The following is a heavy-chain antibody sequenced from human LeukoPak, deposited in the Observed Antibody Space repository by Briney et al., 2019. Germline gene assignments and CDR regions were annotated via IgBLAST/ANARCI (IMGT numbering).Heavy chain of an antibody. J-gene: IGHJ4*02. CDR3: ASPVITFGGVID. Sequence: PGGSLRLSCAASVFTVSSNYMSWVRQAPGKGLEWVSVIYSGGSTYYADSVKGRFTISRDNSKNTLYLQMNSLRAEDTAVYYCASPVITFGGVIDWGQGTLVTVSS. D-gene: IGHD3-16*01. CDR1: VFTVSSNY. V-gene: IGHV3-66*01. CDR2: IYSGGST.